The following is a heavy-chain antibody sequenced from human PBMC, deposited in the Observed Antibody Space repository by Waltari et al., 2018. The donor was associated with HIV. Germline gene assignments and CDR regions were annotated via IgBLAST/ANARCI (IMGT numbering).Heavy chain of an antibody. CDR3: SRSPFVNVGSPRRLGYFDP. CDR1: GASIVRDYYY. Sequence: LQLQESGPGLVKPSETLTLTCAVSGASIVRDYYYWAWIRQSPEKGLEWLGSLYHRGSAYYNPSLRGRIGMSLDTSKKHFSLNMTSVTAADTAVYYCSRSPFVNVGSPRRLGYFDPWGPGAPV. CDR2: LYHRGSA. J-gene: IGHJ5*02. D-gene: IGHD2-15*01. V-gene: IGHV4-39*02.